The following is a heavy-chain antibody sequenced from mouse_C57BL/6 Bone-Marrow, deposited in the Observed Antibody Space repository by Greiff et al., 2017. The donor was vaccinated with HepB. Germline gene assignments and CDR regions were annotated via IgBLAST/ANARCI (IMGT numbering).Heavy chain of an antibody. J-gene: IGHJ2*01. V-gene: IGHV5-17*01. CDR1: GFTFSDYG. Sequence: EVQLVESGGGLVKPGGSLKLSCAASGFTFSDYGMHWVRQAPEKGLEWVAYISSGSSTIYYAATVKGRSTISRDNATNTMYLQMTSLRSEDTAMYYCATMIRSYFAYWGQGTTLTVSS. CDR3: ATMIRSYFAY. D-gene: IGHD2-4*01. CDR2: ISSGSSTI.